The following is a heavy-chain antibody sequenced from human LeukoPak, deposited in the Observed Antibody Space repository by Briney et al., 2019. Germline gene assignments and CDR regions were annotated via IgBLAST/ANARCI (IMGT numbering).Heavy chain of an antibody. CDR2: INHSGST. D-gene: IGHD3-22*01. V-gene: IGHV4-34*01. CDR3: ATEQTYYYDSSGYSGVDY. Sequence: PSETLSLTCTVSGGSISSYYWSWIRQPPGKGLEWIGEINHSGSTNYNPSLKSRVTISVDTSKNQFSLKLSSVTAEDTAVYYCATEQTYYYDSSGYSGVDYWGQGTLVTVSS. CDR1: GGSISSYY. J-gene: IGHJ4*02.